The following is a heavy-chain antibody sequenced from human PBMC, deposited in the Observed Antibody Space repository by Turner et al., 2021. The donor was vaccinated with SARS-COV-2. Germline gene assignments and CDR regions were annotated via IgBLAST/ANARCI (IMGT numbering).Heavy chain of an antibody. CDR3: ARRLVVQGTDDYSYYYGMDV. D-gene: IGHD3-22*01. J-gene: IGHJ6*02. CDR2: IYYRGGT. V-gene: IGHV4-39*01. Sequence: QLQLQESGPGLVKPSETLSLTCTVSGGSLSSSSYYWGWSRQPPGKGLEWIGNIYYRGGTYDNPSLKSPVTKSEDTSKNQFSRKRSSVTATDTAVYYCARRLVVQGTDDYSYYYGMDVWGQGTTVTVSS. CDR1: GGSLSSSSYY.